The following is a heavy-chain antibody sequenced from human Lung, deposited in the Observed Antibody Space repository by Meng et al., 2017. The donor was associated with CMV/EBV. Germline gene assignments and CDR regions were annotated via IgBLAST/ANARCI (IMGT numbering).Heavy chain of an antibody. J-gene: IGHJ4*02. CDR3: ARLSDFWSGYPDLFDY. CDR1: GGSTSSSSYY. D-gene: IGHD3-3*01. CDR2: IYYSGST. V-gene: IGHV4-39*01. Sequence: SETLSLTCPVPGGSTSSSSYYWGWIRQPPGKGLEWIGSIYYSGSTYYNPSLKSRVTISVDTSKNQFSLKMSSVTAADTAVYYCARLSDFWSGYPDLFDYWGQGTLVTGSS.